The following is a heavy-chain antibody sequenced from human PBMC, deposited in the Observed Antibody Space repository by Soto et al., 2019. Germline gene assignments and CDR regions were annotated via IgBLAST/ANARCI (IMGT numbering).Heavy chain of an antibody. CDR2: ISAYNGNT. V-gene: IGHV1-18*01. Sequence: ASVKVSCKASGYTFTSYGISWVRQAPGQGLEWMGWISAYNGNTNYAQKLQGRVTMTTDTSTSTAYMELRSLRSDDTAVYYCARDPLYDYGDLSHVFDIWGQGTMVTVSS. CDR3: ARDPLYDYGDLSHVFDI. CDR1: GYTFTSYG. D-gene: IGHD4-17*01. J-gene: IGHJ3*02.